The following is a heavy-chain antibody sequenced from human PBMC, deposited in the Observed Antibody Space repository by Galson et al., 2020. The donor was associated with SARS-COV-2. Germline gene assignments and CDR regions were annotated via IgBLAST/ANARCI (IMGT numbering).Heavy chain of an antibody. V-gene: IGHV4-59*01. D-gene: IGHD2-21*02. CDR3: AKGSGGAYCGGDCYPLEN. Sequence: ASETLSLVCTVSDGSISPYYWSWIRQPPGKTLEWIGYIYYTGSTHYNPSLKSRVSISVDTSKNRFSLKMISVTAADTAVYYCAKGSGGAYCGGDCYPLENWSRGSLVTVSS. J-gene: IGHJ4*02. CDR1: DGSISPYY. CDR2: IYYTGST.